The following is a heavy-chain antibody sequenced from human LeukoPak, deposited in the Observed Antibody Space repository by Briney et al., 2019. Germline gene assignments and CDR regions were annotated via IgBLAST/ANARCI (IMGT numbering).Heavy chain of an antibody. Sequence: GGSLRLSCAASGFSFSNYDMHWDRQATGKSLEWVSSVGSVGDTYYPDSVKGRFTVSREDSKNSLYLQMNGLRAGDSAVYYCARSPYGDPTAFDYWGQGTLVTVSS. CDR1: GFSFSNYD. D-gene: IGHD4-17*01. CDR3: ARSPYGDPTAFDY. CDR2: VGSVGDT. V-gene: IGHV3-13*01. J-gene: IGHJ4*02.